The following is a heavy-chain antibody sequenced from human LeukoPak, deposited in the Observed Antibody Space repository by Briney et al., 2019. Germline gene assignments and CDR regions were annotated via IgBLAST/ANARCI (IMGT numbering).Heavy chain of an antibody. Sequence: ASVKVSCKASGYTFTGYYMHWVRQAPGQGLEWMGWMNSNSGNTGYAQKFQGRVTMTRNTSISTAYMELSSLRSEDTAVYYCARYAVAAAADDAFDIWGQGTMVTVSS. CDR3: ARYAVAAAADDAFDI. V-gene: IGHV1-8*02. CDR2: MNSNSGNT. CDR1: GYTFTGYY. D-gene: IGHD6-13*01. J-gene: IGHJ3*02.